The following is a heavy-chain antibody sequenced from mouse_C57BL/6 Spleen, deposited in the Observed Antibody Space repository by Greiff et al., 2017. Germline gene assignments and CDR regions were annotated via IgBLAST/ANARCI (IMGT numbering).Heavy chain of an antibody. CDR2: INPSDSDT. V-gene: IGHV1-52*01. CDR3: GRTREKYFDV. CDR1: GYTFTSYW. J-gene: IGHJ1*03. Sequence: QVQLKQSGAELVRPGSSVKLSCKASGYTFTSYWMHWVKQRPIQGLEWIGNINPSDSDTHYNQKFKDKATLTVDKSSSTAYMQLSSLTSEDSGVYYGGRTREKYFDVWGTGTTVTVSS.